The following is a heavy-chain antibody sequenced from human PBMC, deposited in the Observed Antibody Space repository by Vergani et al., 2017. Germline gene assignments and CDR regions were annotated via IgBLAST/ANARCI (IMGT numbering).Heavy chain of an antibody. V-gene: IGHV3-33*01. CDR2: IWYDGSNK. CDR1: GFTFSSYG. D-gene: IGHD4-17*01. Sequence: QVQLVESGGGVVQPGRSLRLSCAASGFTFSSYGMHWVRQAPGKGLEWVAVIWYDGSNKYYADSVKGRFTISRDNSKNTLYLQMNSLRAEDTAVYYCARAMTTVTTDYYYYGMDVWGQGP. CDR3: ARAMTTVTTDYYYYGMDV. J-gene: IGHJ6*02.